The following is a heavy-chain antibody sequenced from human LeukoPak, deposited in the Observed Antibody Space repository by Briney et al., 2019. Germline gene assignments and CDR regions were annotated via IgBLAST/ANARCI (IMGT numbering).Heavy chain of an antibody. V-gene: IGHV3-21*01. CDR1: GFTFSSYS. J-gene: IGHJ6*02. CDR2: ISSSSSYI. CDR3: ARGLPNYYGMDV. Sequence: GGSLRLSCAASGFTFSSYSMNWVRQAPGKGLEWVSSISSSSSYIYYADSVRGRFTISRDNAKNTVYLQMNSLRTEDTAVYYCARGLPNYYGMDVWGQGTTVTVSS.